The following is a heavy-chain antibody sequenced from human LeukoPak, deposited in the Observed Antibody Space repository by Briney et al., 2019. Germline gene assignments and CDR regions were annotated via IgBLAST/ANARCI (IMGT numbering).Heavy chain of an antibody. V-gene: IGHV4-59*08. CDR2: IYYSGST. CDR3: ARLDYYDSSGSLGYFQH. D-gene: IGHD3-22*01. CDR1: GGSISSYY. Sequence: SETLSLTCTVSGGSISSYYWSWIRQPPGKGLGWIGDIYYSGSTNYNPSLKSRVTISVDTSKNQFSLKLSSVTAADTAVYYCARLDYYDSSGSLGYFQHWGQGTLVTVSS. J-gene: IGHJ1*01.